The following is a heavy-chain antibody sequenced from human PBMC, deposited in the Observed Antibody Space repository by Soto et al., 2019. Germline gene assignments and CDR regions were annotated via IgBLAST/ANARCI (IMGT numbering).Heavy chain of an antibody. Sequence: QVQLVQSGAEVKKPGASVKVSCKASGYTFTNYDMNWVRQATGQGLEWMGWMNPESGNTGYAQKFQGRVTMTRNTSISTAYMELSSLRSEDTAVYYCVRGGECWLLSDYWGQGTLVTVSS. CDR3: VRGGECWLLSDY. D-gene: IGHD2-15*01. J-gene: IGHJ4*02. CDR2: MNPESGNT. CDR1: GYTFTNYD. V-gene: IGHV1-8*01.